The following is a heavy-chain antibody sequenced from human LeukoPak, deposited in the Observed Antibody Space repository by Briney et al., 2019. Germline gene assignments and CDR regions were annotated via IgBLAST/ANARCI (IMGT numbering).Heavy chain of an antibody. CDR2: ISSSGSTI. Sequence: GGSLRLSCAASGFTFSDYYMSWIRQAPGKGLEWVSYISSSGSTIYYADSVKGRFTISRDNAKNSLYLQMNSLRAEDTAVYYCARVHSGYSSSWYLYYFDYWGQGTLVTVSS. V-gene: IGHV3-11*01. D-gene: IGHD6-13*01. CDR1: GFTFSDYY. J-gene: IGHJ4*02. CDR3: ARVHSGYSSSWYLYYFDY.